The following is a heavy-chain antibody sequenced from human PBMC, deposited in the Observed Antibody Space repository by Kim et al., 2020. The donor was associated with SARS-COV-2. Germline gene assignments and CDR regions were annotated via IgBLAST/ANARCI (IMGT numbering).Heavy chain of an antibody. V-gene: IGHV7-4-1*02. Sequence: ASVKVSCKASGYTFTSYAMNWVRQAPGQGLEWMGWINTNTGNPTYAQGFTGRFVFSLDTSVSTAYLQISSLKAEDIAVYYCAANPITIFGVVYYYYYGMDVWGQGATVTVSS. J-gene: IGHJ6*02. CDR2: INTNTGNP. D-gene: IGHD3-3*01. CDR1: GYTFTSYA. CDR3: AANPITIFGVVYYYYYGMDV.